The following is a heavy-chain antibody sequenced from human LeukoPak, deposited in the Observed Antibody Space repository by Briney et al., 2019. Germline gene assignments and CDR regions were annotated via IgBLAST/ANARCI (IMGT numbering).Heavy chain of an antibody. CDR3: ARPALGLGELFGRDYYGMDV. CDR2: FYTSGRT. CDR1: GFSVSSNY. J-gene: IGHJ6*02. V-gene: IGHV3-53*01. Sequence: GGSLRLSCAASGFSVSSNYMSWVRQAPGKGLEGVSVFYTSGRTDYANSVKGRFTISRDNSQNTVYLQMNSLRAEDTAVYYCARPALGLGELFGRDYYGMDVWGQGTTVIVSS. D-gene: IGHD3-10*01.